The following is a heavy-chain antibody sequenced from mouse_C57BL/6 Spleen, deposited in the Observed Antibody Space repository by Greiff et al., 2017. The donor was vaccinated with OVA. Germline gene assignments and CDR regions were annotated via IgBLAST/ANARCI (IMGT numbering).Heavy chain of an antibody. CDR1: GYTFTSYW. D-gene: IGHD1-1*01. J-gene: IGHJ3*01. V-gene: IGHV1-72*01. CDR3: ARTGFITTVVPFAY. Sequence: HVQLQHPGAELVKPGASVKLSCKASGYTFTSYWMHWVKQRPGRGLEWIGRIDPNSGGTKYNEKFKSKATLTVDKPSSTAYMQLSSLTSEDSAVYYCARTGFITTVVPFAYWGQGTLVTVSA. CDR2: IDPNSGGT.